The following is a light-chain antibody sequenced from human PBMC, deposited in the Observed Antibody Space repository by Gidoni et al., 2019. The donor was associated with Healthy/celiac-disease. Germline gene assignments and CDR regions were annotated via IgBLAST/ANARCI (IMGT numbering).Light chain of an antibody. V-gene: IGLV2-11*01. CDR3: CSYAGSYNVV. CDR1: SSDVGGYNY. J-gene: IGLJ2*01. Sequence: QSALTQPRSVSGSPGQSVTIYCTGTSSDVGGYNYVSWYQQHPGKAPKLMLYDVSKRPSGVPDLFSGSKSGYTASLTISGLQAEDEADYYCCSYAGSYNVVFGGGTKLTVL. CDR2: DVS.